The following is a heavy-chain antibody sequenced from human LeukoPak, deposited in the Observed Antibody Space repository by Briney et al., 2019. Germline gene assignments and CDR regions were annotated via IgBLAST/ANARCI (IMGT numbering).Heavy chain of an antibody. CDR1: GGSISSGGYY. CDR3: ASQILHPITMNLD. Sequence: PSETLSLTCTVSGGSISSGGYYWSWIRQHPGKGLEWIGYIYYSGSTYYNPSLKSRVTISVDTSKNQFSLKLSSVTAADTAVYYCASQILHPITMNLDWGQRTLVTVSS. D-gene: IGHD3-22*01. J-gene: IGHJ4*02. CDR2: IYYSGST. V-gene: IGHV4-31*03.